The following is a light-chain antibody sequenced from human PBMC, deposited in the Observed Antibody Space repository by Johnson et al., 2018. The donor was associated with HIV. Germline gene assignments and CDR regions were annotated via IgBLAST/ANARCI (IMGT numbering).Light chain of an antibody. CDR2: EKN. V-gene: IGLV1-51*02. J-gene: IGLJ1*01. CDR3: GSWDSSLSAHYV. CDR1: GSNIGNNY. Sequence: QSVLTQPPSVSAAPGQKVTISCSGSGSNIGNNYVSWYQQVPGTAPKVLIYEKNKRPSGILDRFSASKSGTSATLGITGLQPGDEADYYCGSWDSSLSAHYVFGTGTKVTVL.